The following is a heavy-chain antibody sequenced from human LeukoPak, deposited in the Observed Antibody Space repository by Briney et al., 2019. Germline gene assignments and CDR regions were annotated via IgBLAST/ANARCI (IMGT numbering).Heavy chain of an antibody. CDR1: GFTFSSYV. D-gene: IGHD6-13*01. V-gene: IGHV3-23*01. Sequence: GGSLRLSCAASGFTFSSYVMSWVRQAPGKGLEWISTISSSGGNTYYTNSVKGRFTISRDNSKNTLYLQMNSLKAEDTAVYSCARDPNYGSTWYVNWFDPWGQGTLVTVSS. CDR2: ISSSGGNT. J-gene: IGHJ5*02. CDR3: ARDPNYGSTWYVNWFDP.